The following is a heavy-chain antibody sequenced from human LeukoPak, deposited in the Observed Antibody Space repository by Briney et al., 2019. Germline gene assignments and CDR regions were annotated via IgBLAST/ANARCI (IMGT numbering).Heavy chain of an antibody. Sequence: GGSLRLSCAASGFTFSHYAMTWVRQGPGGRLEWVSSITDDGINTYYIDSVKGRFTMSRDNSKDTLYLQMTSLRADDSALYYCARAPYPSCNDASCYLLDYWGQGTLVTVSS. J-gene: IGHJ4*02. V-gene: IGHV3-23*01. CDR1: GFTFSHYA. CDR2: ITDDGINT. D-gene: IGHD2-15*01. CDR3: ARAPYPSCNDASCYLLDY.